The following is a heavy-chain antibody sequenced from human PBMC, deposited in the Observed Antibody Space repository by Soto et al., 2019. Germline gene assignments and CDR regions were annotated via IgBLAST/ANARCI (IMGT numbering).Heavy chain of an antibody. J-gene: IGHJ6*02. CDR1: RGTFSSYA. V-gene: IGHV1-69*01. CDR3: ARDGEEYSSGWMNYYYYGMDV. D-gene: IGHD6-19*01. CDR2: IIPIFGTA. Sequence: QVQLVQSGAEVKKPGSSVKVSCKASRGTFSSYAISWVRQAPGQGLEWMGGIIPIFGTANYAQKFQGRVTITADESTSTAYMELSSLRSEDTAVYYCARDGEEYSSGWMNYYYYGMDVWGQGTTVTVSS.